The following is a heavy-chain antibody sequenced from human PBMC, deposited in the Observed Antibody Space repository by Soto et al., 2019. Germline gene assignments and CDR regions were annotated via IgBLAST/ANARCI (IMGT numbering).Heavy chain of an antibody. CDR1: GYTFTSYA. CDR2: INAGNGNT. Sequence: ASVKVSCKASGYTFTSYAMHWVRQAPGQRPEWMGWINAGNGNTKYSQKFQDRVTISKDTSANTAYTELSSLRSEDTAVYFCARVRIAVAGFDYWGQGTQVTVS. V-gene: IGHV1-3*01. J-gene: IGHJ4*02. CDR3: ARVRIAVAGFDY. D-gene: IGHD6-19*01.